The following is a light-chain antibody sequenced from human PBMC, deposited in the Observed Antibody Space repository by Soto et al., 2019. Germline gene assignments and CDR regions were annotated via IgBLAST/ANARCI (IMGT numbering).Light chain of an antibody. Sequence: DIVMTQSPDSLAVSLGERATSNCESSQSVLFTSNNKNYLGWYQQKPGQPPKLLLSWASARESGVPERFTGSVSGTLVTLSINSLQAEDVAVYYCQQYYTLPLTFGGGTKVEIK. J-gene: IGKJ4*01. V-gene: IGKV4-1*01. CDR1: QSVLFTSNNKNY. CDR3: QQYYTLPLT. CDR2: WAS.